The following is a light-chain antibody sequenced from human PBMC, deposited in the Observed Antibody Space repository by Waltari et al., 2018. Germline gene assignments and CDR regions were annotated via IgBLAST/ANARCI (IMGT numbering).Light chain of an antibody. V-gene: IGLV2-14*01. Sequence: QSALTQPASVSGSPGQSITISCTGTSSDVGGYNHVSSYQQQPGKAPKLLILEVTNRLSGISNRFSGSKSGNTASLTISGLQAEDEGEYYCSSFTTIGTLVVFGGGTKVTVL. CDR1: SSDVGGYNH. CDR2: EVT. CDR3: SSFTTIGTLVV. J-gene: IGLJ2*01.